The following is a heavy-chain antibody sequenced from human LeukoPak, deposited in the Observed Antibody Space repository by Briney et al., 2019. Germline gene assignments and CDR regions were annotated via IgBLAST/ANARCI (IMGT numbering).Heavy chain of an antibody. CDR2: INHSGST. CDR1: GGSFSGYY. D-gene: IGHD6-13*01. J-gene: IGHJ4*02. CDR3: AGISAADFDY. V-gene: IGHV4-34*01. Sequence: SETPSLTCAVYGGSFSGYYWSWIRQPPGKGLEWIGEINHSGSTNYNPSLKSRVTISVDTSKNQFSLKLSSVTAADTAVYYCAGISAADFDYWGQGTLVTVSS.